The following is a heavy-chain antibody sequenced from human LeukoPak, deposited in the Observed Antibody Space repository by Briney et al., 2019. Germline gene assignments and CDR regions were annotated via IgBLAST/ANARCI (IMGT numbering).Heavy chain of an antibody. Sequence: PSETLSLTCTVSGGSINSYYWSWIRQPPGKGLEGLGYIYDSGSTNYNPSLQSRVTMSIDTSKNQISLQLTSVTAADTAVYYCAREAIYDSSGYYYRDAFDMWGQGTMVTVSS. D-gene: IGHD3-22*01. J-gene: IGHJ3*02. CDR1: GGSINSYY. V-gene: IGHV4-59*12. CDR2: IYDSGST. CDR3: AREAIYDSSGYYYRDAFDM.